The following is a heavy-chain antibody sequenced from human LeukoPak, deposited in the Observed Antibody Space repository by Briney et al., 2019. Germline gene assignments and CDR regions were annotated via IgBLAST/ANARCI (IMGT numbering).Heavy chain of an antibody. CDR2: IYWNDDK. Sequence: SGPTLVNPTQTLTLTFTFSGSSLSTSGVGVGWIRQRSGDALEWLALIYWNDDKRYSPSPTSRLTLTKDSSTNQVLLTLTNIDPVHTATYSCAHSSSWYLLYYWGQENQGTVS. CDR3: AHSSSWYLLYY. V-gene: IGHV2-5*01. D-gene: IGHD6-19*01. CDR1: GSSLSTSGVG. J-gene: IGHJ4*02.